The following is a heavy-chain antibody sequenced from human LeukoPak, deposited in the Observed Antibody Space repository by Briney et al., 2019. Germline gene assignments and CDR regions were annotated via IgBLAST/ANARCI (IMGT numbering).Heavy chain of an antibody. CDR2: IIPIFGTA. D-gene: IGHD1-26*01. Sequence: SVKVSCKASGGTFSSCAISWVRQAPGQGLEWMGRIIPIFGTANYAQKFQGRVTITTDESTSTAYMELSSLRSEDTAVYYCARDSWGGSYPMDYWGQGTLVTVSS. V-gene: IGHV1-69*05. CDR3: ARDSWGGSYPMDY. J-gene: IGHJ4*02. CDR1: GGTFSSCA.